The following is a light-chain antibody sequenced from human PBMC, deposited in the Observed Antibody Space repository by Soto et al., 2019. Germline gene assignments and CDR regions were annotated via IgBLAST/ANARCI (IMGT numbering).Light chain of an antibody. CDR1: QSVRSSY. Sequence: EIVLTQSPGTLSLSPGERATLSCRASQSVRSSYLAWYQQKPGQAPRLLIDGASSRATGIPDRFSGSGSGTDFTLTISRVQPEDFALYFCQQYGTSPLTFGGGTKVEIK. J-gene: IGKJ4*01. V-gene: IGKV3-20*01. CDR2: GAS. CDR3: QQYGTSPLT.